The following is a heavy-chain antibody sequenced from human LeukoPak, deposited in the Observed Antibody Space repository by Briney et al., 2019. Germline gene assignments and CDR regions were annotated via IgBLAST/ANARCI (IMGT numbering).Heavy chain of an antibody. CDR3: ARFHYDSSGQYFDC. Sequence: SETLSLTCTVPGGSISSSSYYRGCIRQPPGKGLEWIGTIYYSGTTYYTPSLKSRVTISVDTSKNQFSLKLSSVTAADTAVYYCARFHYDSSGQYFDCWGQGALVTVSS. V-gene: IGHV4-39*07. CDR1: GGSISSSSYY. CDR2: IYYSGTT. J-gene: IGHJ4*02. D-gene: IGHD3-22*01.